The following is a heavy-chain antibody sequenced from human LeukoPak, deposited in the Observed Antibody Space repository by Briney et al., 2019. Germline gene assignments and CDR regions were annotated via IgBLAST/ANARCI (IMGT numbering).Heavy chain of an antibody. CDR2: ISWNSGSI. CDR3: ASASAVAGIRRYYYYGMDV. V-gene: IGHV3-9*01. D-gene: IGHD6-19*01. J-gene: IGHJ6*02. CDR1: GFTFDDHA. Sequence: GGSLRLSCAASGFTFDDHAMHWVRQAPGKGLEWVSGISWNSGSIGYADSVKGRFTISRDNSKNSLFLQMNSLRAEDTALYYCASASAVAGIRRYYYYGMDVWGQGTTVTVSS.